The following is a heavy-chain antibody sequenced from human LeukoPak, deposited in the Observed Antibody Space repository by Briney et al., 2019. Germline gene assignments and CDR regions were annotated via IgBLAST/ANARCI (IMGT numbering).Heavy chain of an antibody. V-gene: IGHV3-13*01. J-gene: IGHJ6*03. CDR1: GFTFSSFG. D-gene: IGHD1-1*01. CDR2: LGTASDT. Sequence: YLTLCSSASGFTFSSFGMPRVRQPTGQGLEWVSTLGTASDTYYPGSVEGRFTLSRDNAKNSLYLQMNSLTAGDTAVYYCARGPPRGKYYYMDVWGKGTTVTVSS. CDR3: ARGPPRGKYYYMDV.